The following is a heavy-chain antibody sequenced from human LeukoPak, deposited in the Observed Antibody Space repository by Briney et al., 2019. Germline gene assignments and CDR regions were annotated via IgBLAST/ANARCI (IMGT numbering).Heavy chain of an antibody. V-gene: IGHV4-39*02. D-gene: IGHD6-25*01. J-gene: IGHJ4*02. CDR1: GGSISSISSNNYH. CDR2: VYYGRSP. CDR3: ARSSGTGTFSY. Sequence: SETLSLTCIVSGGSISSISSNNYHWAWIRQPPGKGLEWIGSVYYGRSPYFNPSLESRATISVDTSKNHFSLKMSSVTAADTAVYYCARSSGTGTFSYWGQGTLVTVSS.